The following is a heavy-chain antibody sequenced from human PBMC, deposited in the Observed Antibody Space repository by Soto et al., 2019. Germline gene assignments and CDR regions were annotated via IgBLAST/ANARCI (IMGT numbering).Heavy chain of an antibody. CDR3: ARDGRDYYGSGSYLDY. CDR2: ISYDGSNK. V-gene: IGHV3-30-3*01. Sequence: QVQLVESGGGVVQPGRSLRLSCAASGFTFSSYAMHWVRQAPGKGLEWVAVISYDGSNKYYADSVKGRFTISRDNSKNTLYLQMNSLRAEDTAVYYCARDGRDYYGSGSYLDYWGQGTLVTVSS. CDR1: GFTFSSYA. J-gene: IGHJ4*02. D-gene: IGHD3-10*01.